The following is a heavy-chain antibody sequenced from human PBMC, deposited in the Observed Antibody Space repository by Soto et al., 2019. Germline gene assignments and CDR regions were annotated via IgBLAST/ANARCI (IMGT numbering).Heavy chain of an antibody. V-gene: IGHV1-8*01. CDR1: GYTFTSYD. D-gene: IGHD3-3*01. Sequence: ASVKVSCKASGYTFTSYDINWGRQATGQGLEWMGWMNPNSGNTGYAQKFQGRVTMTRNTSISTAYMELSSLRSEDTAVYYCARGLRNDVWSGYYYYYGMEVWGQETTVAVSS. CDR3: ARGLRNDVWSGYYYYYGMEV. J-gene: IGHJ6*02. CDR2: MNPNSGNT.